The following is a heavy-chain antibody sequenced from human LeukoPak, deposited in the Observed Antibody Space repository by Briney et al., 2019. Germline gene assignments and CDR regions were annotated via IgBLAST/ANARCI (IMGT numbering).Heavy chain of an antibody. Sequence: SVKVSCKASGGTFSSYAISWVRQAPGQGLEWMGGFIPIFGTANYAQKFQGRVTSTADESTSTAYMELRSLRSEDTAVYYCARGPTISGPFDSWGQGTMVTVSS. CDR2: FIPIFGTA. V-gene: IGHV1-69*13. CDR3: ARGPTISGPFDS. D-gene: IGHD5-24*01. CDR1: GGTFSSYA. J-gene: IGHJ3*02.